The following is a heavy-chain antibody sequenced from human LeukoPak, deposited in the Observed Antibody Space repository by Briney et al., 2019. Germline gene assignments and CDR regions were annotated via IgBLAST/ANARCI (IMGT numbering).Heavy chain of an antibody. CDR3: AREGGQGGPVSWLDP. V-gene: IGHV4-38-2*02. D-gene: IGHD3-16*01. CDR1: PAYFSSAYF. CDR2: ISHSGWT. J-gene: IGHJ5*02. Sequence: PSETLSLTCAVPPAYFSSAYFWGWIRQAPGKGLQWLGSISHSGWTDYNPSLKSRVTLSLDTSKNQFSLRLTSLTAADTAVYYCAREGGQGGPVSWLDPWGQGTLVTVSS.